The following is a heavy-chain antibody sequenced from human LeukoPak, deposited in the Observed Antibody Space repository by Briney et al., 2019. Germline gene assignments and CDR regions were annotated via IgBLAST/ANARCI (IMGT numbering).Heavy chain of an antibody. CDR2: IGTAGDT. J-gene: IGHJ4*02. V-gene: IGHV3-13*01. Sequence: PGGSLRLSCAASGFTFSSCDMHWVRQATGKGLEWVSAIGTAGDTYYPGSVKGRFTISRENAKNSLYLQMNSLRAGDTAVYYCARGDYYDSSGYYSFDYWGQGTLVTVSS. CDR3: ARGDYYDSSGYYSFDY. CDR1: GFTFSSCD. D-gene: IGHD3-22*01.